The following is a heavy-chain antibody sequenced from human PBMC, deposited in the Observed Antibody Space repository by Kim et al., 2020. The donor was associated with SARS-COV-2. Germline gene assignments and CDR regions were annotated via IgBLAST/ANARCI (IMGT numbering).Heavy chain of an antibody. J-gene: IGHJ6*02. Sequence: GGSLRLSCVASGFTFSKYGMQWIRQAPGKGLDWAAVIWYDGSKKYYADFVKGRFTISRDNSKNMLYLEMNSLRAEDTAMYYCARLSAWRMDVWGQGTTVTVSS. CDR1: GFTFSKYG. CDR3: ARLSAWRMDV. CDR2: IWYDGSKK. V-gene: IGHV3-33*08. D-gene: IGHD5-12*01.